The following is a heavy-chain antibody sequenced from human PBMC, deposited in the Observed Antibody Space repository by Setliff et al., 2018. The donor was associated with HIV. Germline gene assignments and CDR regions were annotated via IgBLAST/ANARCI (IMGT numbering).Heavy chain of an antibody. CDR3: ARDRIPKRGYTYREPDFDS. CDR1: GYTFTNFA. D-gene: IGHD3-16*02. V-gene: IGHV1-3*01. CDR2: IIADNGDT. Sequence: WASVKVSCKASGYTFTNFAIHWVRQAPGQRLEWMGWIIADNGDTKYSQKFEGRVTITRDTSASTAYMELSSLRAEDTSVYYCARDRIPKRGYTYREPDFDSWGQGTLVTVSS. J-gene: IGHJ4*02.